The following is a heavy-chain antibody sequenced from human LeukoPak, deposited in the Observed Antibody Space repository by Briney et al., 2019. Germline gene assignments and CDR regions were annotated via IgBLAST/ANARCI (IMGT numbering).Heavy chain of an antibody. Sequence: SETLSLTCTVSGGSISSSSYYWGWIRQPPGKGLEWIGSIYYSGSTYYNPSLKSRVTISVDTSKDQFSLKLSSVTAADTAVYYCASLYNFAFDIWGQGTMVTVSS. CDR2: IYYSGST. V-gene: IGHV4-39*01. CDR3: ASLYNFAFDI. CDR1: GGSISSSSYY. D-gene: IGHD1-20*01. J-gene: IGHJ3*02.